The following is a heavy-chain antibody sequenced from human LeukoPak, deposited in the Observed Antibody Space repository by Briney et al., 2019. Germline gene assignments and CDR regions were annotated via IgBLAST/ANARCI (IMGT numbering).Heavy chain of an antibody. J-gene: IGHJ4*02. D-gene: IGHD3-10*01. Sequence: SETLSLTCTVSGDSISSSSYYWGWIRQPPGKGLEWIGSIYYSGSTYYNPSLMSRVTISVDTSKNQFSMKLSSVTAADTAVYYCARHVKGSYYGSGSYPYYFDYWGQGTLVTVSS. CDR3: ARHVKGSYYGSGSYPYYFDY. V-gene: IGHV4-39*01. CDR2: IYYSGST. CDR1: GDSISSSSYY.